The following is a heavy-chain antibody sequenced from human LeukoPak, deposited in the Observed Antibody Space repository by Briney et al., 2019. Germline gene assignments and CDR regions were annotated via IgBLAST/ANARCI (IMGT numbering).Heavy chain of an antibody. J-gene: IGHJ4*02. V-gene: IGHV6-1*01. Sequence: SQTLSLTCAISGDSVSSNSAAWNWIRQSPSRGLEWLGRTYYRSKWYNDYAVSVKSRITINPDTSKNQFSLKLSSVTAADTAVYYCARGAMTTTSTFDYWGQGTLVTVSS. CDR2: TYYRSKWYN. D-gene: IGHD5-24*01. CDR1: GDSVSSNSAA. CDR3: ARGAMTTTSTFDY.